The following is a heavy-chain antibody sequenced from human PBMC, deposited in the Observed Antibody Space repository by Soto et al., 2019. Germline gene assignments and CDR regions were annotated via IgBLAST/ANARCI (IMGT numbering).Heavy chain of an antibody. CDR2: ISGSGGST. D-gene: IGHD3-9*01. CDR1: GFTFSSYA. V-gene: IGHV3-23*01. CDR3: AKGTKSETYYDILTGYYADY. Sequence: PGGSLRLSCAASGFTFSSYAMSWVRQAPGKGLEWVSAISGSGGSTYYADSVKGRFTISRDNSKNTLYLQMNSLRAEDTAVYYCAKGTKSETYYDILTGYYADYWGQGTLVTVSS. J-gene: IGHJ4*02.